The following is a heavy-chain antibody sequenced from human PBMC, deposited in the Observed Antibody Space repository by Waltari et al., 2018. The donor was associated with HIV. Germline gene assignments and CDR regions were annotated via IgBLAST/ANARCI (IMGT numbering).Heavy chain of an antibody. CDR3: AKVSCSSASCYVGGAFDI. D-gene: IGHD2-2*01. V-gene: IGHV3-9*01. CDR1: GFTFDDYA. CDR2: ITWNSKNI. Sequence: EVQLVESGGGLVQPGRSLRLSCAASGFTFDDYAMHWVRQAPGKGLEWVSGITWNSKNIGYADSVKGRFTISRDNAKSSLYLQMSSLRAEDTAFYYCAKVSCSSASCYVGGAFDIWGQGTMVTVSS. J-gene: IGHJ3*02.